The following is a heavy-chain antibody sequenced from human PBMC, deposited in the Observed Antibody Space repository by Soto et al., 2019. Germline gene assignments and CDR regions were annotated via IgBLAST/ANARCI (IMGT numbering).Heavy chain of an antibody. J-gene: IGHJ6*02. D-gene: IGHD3-3*01. CDR3: ARDPSITIFGVVPLYYYYGMDV. CDR2: IIPIFGTA. Sequence: SMKVSRKASGGTFSSYSISWVRQAPGQGLEWMGGIIPIFGTANYAQKFQGRVTITADESTSTAYMELSSLRSEDTAVYYCARDPSITIFGVVPLYYYYGMDVWGQGTTVTVSS. CDR1: GGTFSSYS. V-gene: IGHV1-69*13.